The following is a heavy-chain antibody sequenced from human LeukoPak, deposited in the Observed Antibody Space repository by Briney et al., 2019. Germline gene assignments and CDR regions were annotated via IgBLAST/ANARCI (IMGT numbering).Heavy chain of an antibody. D-gene: IGHD2-15*01. CDR1: GGSISSSNYY. J-gene: IGHJ5*02. V-gene: IGHV4-61*05. CDR3: ARFPGYCTGGSCYSLAGGDWFDP. Sequence: PSETLSLTCTVSGGSISSSNYYWGWIRQPPGKGLEWIGYIYYSGSTNYNPSLKSRVTISVDTSKNQFSLKLNSVTAADTAVYYCARFPGYCTGGSCYSLAGGDWFDPWGQGTLVTVSS. CDR2: IYYSGST.